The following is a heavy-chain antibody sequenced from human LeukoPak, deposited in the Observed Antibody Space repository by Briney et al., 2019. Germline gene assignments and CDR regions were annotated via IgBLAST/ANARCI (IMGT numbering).Heavy chain of an antibody. CDR2: ISNTGGTK. D-gene: IGHD1-26*01. J-gene: IGHJ4*02. CDR1: GFTFNNYA. CDR3: AKRGTIAGSTTRDYYFDY. Sequence: GGSLRLSCAASGFTFNNYAMNWVRQAPGKGLEWVSVISNTGGTKYYADSVKGRFTISRDNSKDTLYLQMNSLRTEDTALYFCAKRGTIAGSTTRDYYFDYWGQGTLVTVSS. V-gene: IGHV3-23*01.